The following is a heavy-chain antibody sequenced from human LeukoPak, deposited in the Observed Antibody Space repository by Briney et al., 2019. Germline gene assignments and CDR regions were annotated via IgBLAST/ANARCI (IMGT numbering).Heavy chain of an antibody. D-gene: IGHD3-22*01. CDR2: IYPSGTT. Sequence: SETLSLTCTVSGGSISSYYWSWIRQPAGKGLEWIGRIYPSGTTNYNPSLRSRVTMSIDTSKNQFSLKLSSVTAADTAVYYCARVNYYDSSGYYSEGFDYWGQGTLVTVSS. CDR3: ARVNYYDSSGYYSEGFDY. CDR1: GGSISSYY. V-gene: IGHV4-4*07. J-gene: IGHJ4*02.